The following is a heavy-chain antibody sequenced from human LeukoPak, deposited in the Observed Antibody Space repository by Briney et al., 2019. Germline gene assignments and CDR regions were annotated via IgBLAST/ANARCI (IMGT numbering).Heavy chain of an antibody. CDR3: ARGATNSASYYSYFDY. CDR1: GFTFSSYS. D-gene: IGHD1-26*01. J-gene: IGHJ4*02. CDR2: ISSSSIYI. V-gene: IGHV3-21*06. Sequence: GGSLRLSCAASGFTFSSYSMNWVRQAPGKGLDWVSSISSSSIYIYDADSLKGRFTISRDNAKNSLYLQMNSLRAEDTAVYYCARGATNSASYYSYFDYWGQGILVTVSS.